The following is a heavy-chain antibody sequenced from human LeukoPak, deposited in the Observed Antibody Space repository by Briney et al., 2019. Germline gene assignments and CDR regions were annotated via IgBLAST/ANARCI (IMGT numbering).Heavy chain of an antibody. CDR3: ARESRDDNNNYRPLDY. CDR1: GASISSTTYY. D-gene: IGHD4-11*01. CDR2: MYYNGST. J-gene: IGHJ4*02. Sequence: SETLSLTCTVSGASISSTTYYWGWIRQPQGKGLEWIGTMYYNGSTYNNPSLKSRVTISGDTSKNQFSLKLSSVTAADTAVYYCARESRDDNNNYRPLDYWGQGTLVTVSS. V-gene: IGHV4-39*07.